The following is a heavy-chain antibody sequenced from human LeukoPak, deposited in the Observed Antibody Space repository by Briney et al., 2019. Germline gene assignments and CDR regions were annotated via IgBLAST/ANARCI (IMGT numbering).Heavy chain of an antibody. J-gene: IGHJ4*02. V-gene: IGHV4-39*01. D-gene: IGHD6-13*01. CDR2: IYYSGST. Sequence: SETLSLTCTVSGGSISSSSYYWGWIRQPPGKGLEWIGSIYYSGSTYYNPSLKSRVTISVDTSKNQFSLKLSSVTDADTAVYYCASQLTAGYSSSWYYFDYWGQGTLVTASS. CDR3: ASQLTAGYSSSWYYFDY. CDR1: GGSISSSSYY.